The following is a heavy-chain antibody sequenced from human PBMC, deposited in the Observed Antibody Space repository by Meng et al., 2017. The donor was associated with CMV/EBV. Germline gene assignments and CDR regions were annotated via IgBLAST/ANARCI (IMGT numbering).Heavy chain of an antibody. CDR2: VYYTGKT. J-gene: IGHJ6*02. CDR1: GDSVTSGRYS. Sequence: SETLSLTCSVSGDSVTSGRYSWSWLRQPPGKGLEWIGYVYYTGKTNYNSSLKSRVTISLDTSQKQFSLKLKSVTAADTAVYYCARGNYQYYAMDVWGQGTTVTVSS. V-gene: IGHV4-61*01. CDR3: ARGNYQYYAMDV.